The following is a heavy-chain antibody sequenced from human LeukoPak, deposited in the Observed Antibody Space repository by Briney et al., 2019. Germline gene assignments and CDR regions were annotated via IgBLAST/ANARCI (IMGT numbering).Heavy chain of an antibody. Sequence: PGGSLRLSCAASGFTFSNYWMHWVRQAPGKGLVWVSRISSDESITSYADSVKGRFTISRDNAKNSLYLQMNSLRAEDTAVYYCARAAISYYFDYWGQGTLVTVSS. CDR1: GFTFSNYW. CDR2: ISSDESIT. J-gene: IGHJ4*02. D-gene: IGHD2-2*01. V-gene: IGHV3-74*01. CDR3: ARAAISYYFDY.